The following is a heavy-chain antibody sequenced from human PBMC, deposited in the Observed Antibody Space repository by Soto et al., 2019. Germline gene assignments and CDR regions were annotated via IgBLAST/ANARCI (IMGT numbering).Heavy chain of an antibody. CDR1: GGSISSYY. V-gene: IGHV4-59*08. CDR3: ASRGGEPNYYYYMDV. J-gene: IGHJ6*03. D-gene: IGHD3-16*01. CDR2: IYYSGST. Sequence: SETLSLTCTVSGGSISSYYWSWIRQPPGKGLEWIGYIYYSGSTNYNPSLKSRVTISVDTSKNQFSLKLSSVTAADTAVYYCASRGGEPNYYYYMDVWGKGTTVTVSS.